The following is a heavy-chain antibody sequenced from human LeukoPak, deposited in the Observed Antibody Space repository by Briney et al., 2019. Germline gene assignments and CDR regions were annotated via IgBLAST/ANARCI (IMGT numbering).Heavy chain of an antibody. V-gene: IGHV1-46*01. J-gene: IGHJ4*02. CDR3: ARVPYYYDSSGYSFDY. D-gene: IGHD3-22*01. Sequence: GASVKVSCKASGYTFTGYYMHWVRQAPGQGLEWMGIINPSGGSTSYAQKFQGRVTMTRDTSTSTVYMELSSLRSEDTAVYYCARVPYYYDSSGYSFDYWGQGTLVTVSS. CDR2: INPSGGST. CDR1: GYTFTGYY.